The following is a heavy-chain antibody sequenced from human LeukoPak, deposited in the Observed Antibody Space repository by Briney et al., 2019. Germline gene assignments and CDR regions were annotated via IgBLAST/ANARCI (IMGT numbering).Heavy chain of an antibody. V-gene: IGHV4-4*02. CDR2: IYHSGST. CDR3: ASNGYSYGYALDY. CDR1: GGSISSSNW. Sequence: SETLSLTCAVSGGSISSSNWWSWVRQPPGKGLEWIGEIYHSGSTNYNLSLKSRVTISVDKSKNQFSLKLSSVTAADTAVYYCASNGYSYGYALDYWGQETLVAVSS. D-gene: IGHD5-18*01. J-gene: IGHJ4*02.